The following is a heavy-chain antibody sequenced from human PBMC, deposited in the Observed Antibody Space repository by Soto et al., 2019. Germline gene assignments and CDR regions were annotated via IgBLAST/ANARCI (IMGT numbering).Heavy chain of an antibody. Sequence: PGGSLRLSCAPSGFTFSSYWMSWVRQAPGKGLEWVANIKQDGSEKYYVDSVKGRFTISRDNAKNSLYLQMNSLRAEDTAVYYCARGCSSTSCRYYYYMDVWGKGTTVTVSS. CDR2: IKQDGSEK. J-gene: IGHJ6*03. CDR3: ARGCSSTSCRYYYYMDV. CDR1: GFTFSSYW. D-gene: IGHD2-2*01. V-gene: IGHV3-7*04.